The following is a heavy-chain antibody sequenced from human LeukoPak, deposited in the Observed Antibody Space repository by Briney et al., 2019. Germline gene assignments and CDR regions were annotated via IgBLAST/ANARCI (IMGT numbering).Heavy chain of an antibody. Sequence: GGSLRLSCAASGFTFASYAMTWVRQAPGKGLEWVSGISGSGISTYYADSVKGRFTISRDNSKNALYLQMNSLRAEDTAVYYCAKGGGLIAARPFDNWGQGTLVTVSS. CDR3: AKGGGLIAARPFDN. CDR1: GFTFASYA. J-gene: IGHJ4*02. D-gene: IGHD6-6*01. V-gene: IGHV3-23*01. CDR2: ISGSGIST.